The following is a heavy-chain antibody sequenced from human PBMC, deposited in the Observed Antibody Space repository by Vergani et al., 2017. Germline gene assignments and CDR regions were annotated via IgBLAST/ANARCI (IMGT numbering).Heavy chain of an antibody. Sequence: QVQLQESGPGLVKPSETLSLTCTVSGGSISSSSYYWGWIRQPPGKGLEWIGSIYYSGSTYYNPSLKSRVTISVDTSKNQFSLKLSSVTAADTAVYYCARDVVTLRAFDYWGQGTLVTVSS. CDR3: ARDVVTLRAFDY. CDR1: GGSISSSSYY. V-gene: IGHV4-39*07. CDR2: IYYSGST. D-gene: IGHD4-23*01. J-gene: IGHJ4*02.